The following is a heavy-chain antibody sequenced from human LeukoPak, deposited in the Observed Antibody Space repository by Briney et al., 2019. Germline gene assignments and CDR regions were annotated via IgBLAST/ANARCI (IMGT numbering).Heavy chain of an antibody. CDR3: ARDYYDSSGRYYYGMDV. CDR1: GYTFTGYY. Sequence: ASVKVSCKASGYTFTGYYTHWVRQAPGQGLEWMGWINPNSGGTNYAQKFQGRVTMTRDTSISTAYMELSRLRSDDTAVYYCARDYYDSSGRYYYGMDVWGQGTTVTVSS. CDR2: INPNSGGT. V-gene: IGHV1-2*02. D-gene: IGHD3-22*01. J-gene: IGHJ6*02.